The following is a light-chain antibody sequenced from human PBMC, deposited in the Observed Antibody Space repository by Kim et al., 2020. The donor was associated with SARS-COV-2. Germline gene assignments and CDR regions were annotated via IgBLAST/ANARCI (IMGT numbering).Light chain of an antibody. CDR3: NSRDSSGNHYV. CDR1: SLRTYY. Sequence: SSELTKDPAVSVALGQTVMIPCQGDSLRTYYASWYQQRPGQAPILVMYSKNNRPSGIPDRFSGSSSGNTATLTITAAQAEDEADYYCNSRDSSGNHYVFG. V-gene: IGLV3-19*01. CDR2: SKN. J-gene: IGLJ1*01.